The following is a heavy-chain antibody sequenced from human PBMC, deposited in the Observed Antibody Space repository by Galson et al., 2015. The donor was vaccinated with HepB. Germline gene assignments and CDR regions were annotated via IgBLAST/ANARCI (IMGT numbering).Heavy chain of an antibody. Sequence: SLRLSCAASGFTFSSYAMSWVRQAPGKGLEWVSAISGSGGSTYYADSVKGRFTISRDNSKNTLYLQMNSLRAEDTAVYYCAKGSSSWYDFDYWGQGTLVTVSS. CDR1: GFTFSSYA. CDR2: ISGSGGST. J-gene: IGHJ4*02. CDR3: AKGSSSWYDFDY. V-gene: IGHV3-23*01. D-gene: IGHD6-13*01.